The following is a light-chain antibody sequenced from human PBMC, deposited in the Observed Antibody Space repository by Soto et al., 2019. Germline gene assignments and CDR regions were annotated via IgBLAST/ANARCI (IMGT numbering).Light chain of an antibody. CDR1: SSDAGSYNL. CDR3: CSYAGSSTFPYV. CDR2: EGS. Sequence: QSALPQPASVSGSPGQSITISCTGTSSDAGSYNLVSWYQQHPGKAPKLMIYEGSKRPSGVSNRFSGSKSGNTASLTISGLQAEDEADYYCCSYAGSSTFPYVFGTGTKGTVL. V-gene: IGLV2-23*01. J-gene: IGLJ1*01.